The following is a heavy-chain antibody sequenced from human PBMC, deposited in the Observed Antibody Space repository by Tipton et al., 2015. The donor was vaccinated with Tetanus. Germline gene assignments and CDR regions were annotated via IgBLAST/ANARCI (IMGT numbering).Heavy chain of an antibody. CDR1: GYDVANYW. Sequence: QSGAEVRKSGESLKISCKASGYDVANYWIGWVRQMPGKGLEWVGIIYPGDSDTVYSPSFQGQVTVSVDRSIDTAYLQWSSLKASDTAIYYCARPLTSVAFGGFAFDVWGQGTLVTVSS. D-gene: IGHD3-16*01. CDR2: IYPGDSDT. J-gene: IGHJ3*01. CDR3: ARPLTSVAFGGFAFDV. V-gene: IGHV5-51*01.